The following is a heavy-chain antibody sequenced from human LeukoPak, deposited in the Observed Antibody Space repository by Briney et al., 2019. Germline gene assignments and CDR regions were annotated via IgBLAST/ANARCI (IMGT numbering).Heavy chain of an antibody. V-gene: IGHV3-21*01. CDR3: ASDRHSSSFMFNP. Sequence: GGSLRLSCAASGFTFSSYSMNWVRQAPGKGLEWVSSISNSSSYIYYADSVKGRFTISRDNAKNSLYLQMNSLRAEDTAVYYCASDRHSSSFMFNPWGQGTLVTVSS. J-gene: IGHJ5*02. CDR2: ISNSSSYI. D-gene: IGHD6-6*01. CDR1: GFTFSSYS.